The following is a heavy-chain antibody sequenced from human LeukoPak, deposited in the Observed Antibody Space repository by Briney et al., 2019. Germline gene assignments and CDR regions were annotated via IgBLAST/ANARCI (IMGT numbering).Heavy chain of an antibody. CDR3: ARGGRYDILTGYYSREWNGDY. D-gene: IGHD3-9*01. CDR2: ISAYNGNT. Sequence: ASVKVSFKASGYTFTSYGISWVRQAPGQGREGMGWISAYNGNTNYAQKLQGRVTMNTDTSPSKAYMELRSVRSDDTAVYYCARGGRYDILTGYYSREWNGDYWGQGTLVTVSS. CDR1: GYTFTSYG. J-gene: IGHJ4*02. V-gene: IGHV1-18*01.